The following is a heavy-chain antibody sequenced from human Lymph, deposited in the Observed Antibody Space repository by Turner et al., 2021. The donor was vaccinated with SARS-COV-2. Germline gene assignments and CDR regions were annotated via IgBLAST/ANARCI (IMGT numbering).Heavy chain of an antibody. V-gene: IGHV4-34*01. Sequence: QVQLQQWGAGLLKSSETLSLTCAVYGGSFSGHYWGWIRQPPGKGLGWIGKITHSGSANYNPSLKSRVTISVDTSKNQFSLKLSSVTAADTAVYYCARGTYSSSWYGVRNWFDPWGQGTLVTVSS. CDR2: ITHSGSA. J-gene: IGHJ5*02. CDR3: ARGTYSSSWYGVRNWFDP. D-gene: IGHD6-13*01. CDR1: GGSFSGHY.